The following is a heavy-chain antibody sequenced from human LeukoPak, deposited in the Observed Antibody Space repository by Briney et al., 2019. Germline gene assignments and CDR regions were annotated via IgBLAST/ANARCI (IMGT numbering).Heavy chain of an antibody. CDR1: GGSISSSSYH. Sequence: SETLSLTCTVSGGSISSSSYHWGWIRQPPGKGLEWIGSIYYSGSSYYNPSLNSRVTISVDTSKNQFSLKLSSVTAADTAVYYCARLTASGIAARPMGFDYWGQGTLVTVSS. D-gene: IGHD6-6*01. J-gene: IGHJ4*02. V-gene: IGHV4-39*01. CDR3: ARLTASGIAARPMGFDY. CDR2: IYYSGSS.